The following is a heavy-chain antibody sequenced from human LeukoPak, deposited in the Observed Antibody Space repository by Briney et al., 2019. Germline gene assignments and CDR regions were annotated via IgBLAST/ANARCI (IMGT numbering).Heavy chain of an antibody. CDR2: IYENGGTT. D-gene: IGHD3-22*01. V-gene: IGHV3-23*01. CDR1: GFTFRSHA. J-gene: IGHJ3*02. CDR3: ARDLTHYYGGAFDI. Sequence: GGSLRLSCVGSGFTFRSHAMSWVRQAPEKGLEFVSGIYENGGTTYYADSVKGRFSISRDNSKNTLYLQMNSLRAEDTAVYYCARDLTHYYGGAFDIWGQGTMVTVSS.